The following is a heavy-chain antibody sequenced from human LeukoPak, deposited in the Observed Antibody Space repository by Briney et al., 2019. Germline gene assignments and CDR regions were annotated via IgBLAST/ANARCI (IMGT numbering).Heavy chain of an antibody. D-gene: IGHD1-1*01. CDR3: ARYLQLRIESMDV. V-gene: IGHV3-30*04. Sequence: GGSLRLSRAASGFTFSSYAMHWVRQAPGKGLEWVAVISYDGRNKYHADSEKGRFTNSRDKSKNTLYREKNSLRAEDTAVYYCARYLQLRIESMDVWGEGTTVSVPS. CDR1: GFTFSSYA. J-gene: IGHJ6*01. CDR2: ISYDGRNK.